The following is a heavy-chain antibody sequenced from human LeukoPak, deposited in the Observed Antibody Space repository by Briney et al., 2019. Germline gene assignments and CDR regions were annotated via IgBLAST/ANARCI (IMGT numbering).Heavy chain of an antibody. V-gene: IGHV1-2*06. J-gene: IGHJ6*03. D-gene: IGHD3-9*01. CDR1: GYTFTGYY. Sequence: GASVKVSCKASGYTFTGYYMHWVRQAPGQGLEWMGRINPNSGGTNYAQKFQGRVTMTRDTSISTAYMELRSLRSDDTAAYYCARAYDILTGYSPLYYYYYMDVWGKGTTVTVSS. CDR3: ARAYDILTGYSPLYYYYYMDV. CDR2: INPNSGGT.